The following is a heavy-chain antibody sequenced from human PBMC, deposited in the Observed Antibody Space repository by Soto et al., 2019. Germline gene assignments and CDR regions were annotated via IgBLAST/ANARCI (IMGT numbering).Heavy chain of an antibody. D-gene: IGHD2-15*01. CDR1: GYSFTSYW. J-gene: IGHJ6*02. Sequence: PGESLKISCKGSGYSFTSYWIGWVRQMPGKGLEWMGIIYPGDSDTRYSPSFQGQVTISADKSTSTAYLQWSSLKASDTAMYYCAIRGECRGSSCCHYLDGMDVGAQGTTATGSS. CDR2: IYPGDSDT. CDR3: AIRGECRGSSCCHYLDGMDV. V-gene: IGHV5-51*01.